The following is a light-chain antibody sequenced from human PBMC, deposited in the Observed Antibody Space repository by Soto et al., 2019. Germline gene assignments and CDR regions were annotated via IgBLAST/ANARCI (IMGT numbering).Light chain of an antibody. CDR3: CSYASSSSYV. J-gene: IGLJ1*01. CDR1: TSDVGGYNL. CDR2: EGT. Sequence: QSALTQPASVSGSPGQSITISCSGTTSDVGGYNLVSWYQQHTAKAPKLLIYEGTQRPSGVSSRFSGSKSGHTASLTISGLQAEDEADYYCCSYASSSSYVFGTRTKVTVL. V-gene: IGLV2-23*01.